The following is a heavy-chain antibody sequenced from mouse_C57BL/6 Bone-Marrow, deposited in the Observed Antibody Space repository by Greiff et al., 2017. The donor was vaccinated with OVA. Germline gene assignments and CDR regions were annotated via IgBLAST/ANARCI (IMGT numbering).Heavy chain of an antibody. V-gene: IGHV5-16*01. J-gene: IGHJ4*01. D-gene: IGHD1-1*01. CDR1: GFTFSDYY. CDR2: INYDGSST. Sequence: EVKVVASEGGLVQPGRSMKLSCTASGFTFSDYYMAWVRQVPDKGLEWVANINYDGSSTYYLDSLKSRFIISRDNAKNMLYLQMSSLKSEDTATYYCARDGSSSSYAMDYWGQGTSVTVSS. CDR3: ARDGSSSSYAMDY.